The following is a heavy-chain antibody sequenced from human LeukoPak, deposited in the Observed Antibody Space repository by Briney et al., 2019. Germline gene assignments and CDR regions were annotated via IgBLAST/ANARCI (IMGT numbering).Heavy chain of an antibody. J-gene: IGHJ3*02. V-gene: IGHV3-23*01. Sequence: GGSLRLSCAASGFIFTSYAMSWVRQAPGKGLEWVYAITGSGGSTYYADSVKGRFTTSRDSAKNTLYLQMNSLRAEDTAVYHCAKVIDSSGSKGAFDIWGQGTMVTVSS. D-gene: IGHD3-22*01. CDR3: AKVIDSSGSKGAFDI. CDR1: GFIFTSYA. CDR2: ITGSGGST.